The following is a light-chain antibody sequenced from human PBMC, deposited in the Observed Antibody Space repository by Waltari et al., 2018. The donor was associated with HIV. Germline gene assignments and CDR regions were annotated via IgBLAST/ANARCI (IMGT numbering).Light chain of an antibody. Sequence: QSVLTQPPSASGAPGQRVTISCSGSRSNIGSNPVSWYQQLPGTAPKLLISSNSQRPSGVPDRFSGSKSGSSASRAISGLQSEDESQYFCGAWDDSLKGFMFGGGTQLTVL. J-gene: IGLJ3*02. CDR3: GAWDDSLKGFM. V-gene: IGLV1-44*01. CDR1: RSNIGSNP. CDR2: SNS.